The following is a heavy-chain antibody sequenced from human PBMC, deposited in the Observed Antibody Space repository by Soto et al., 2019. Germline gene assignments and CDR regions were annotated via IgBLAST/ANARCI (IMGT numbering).Heavy chain of an antibody. Sequence: QVQLVESGGGVVQPGRSLRLSCAASGFTFSNYGVHWVRQAPGKGLEWVTAISFDGSSQYYADSVKGRFTISRDDSKSTLYLQMNSLRAEDTAVYYCARERRAYDSSAYCENWGQGTLVTVSS. D-gene: IGHD3-22*01. V-gene: IGHV3-30*03. CDR1: GFTFSNYG. CDR3: ARERRAYDSSAYCEN. CDR2: ISFDGSSQ. J-gene: IGHJ4*02.